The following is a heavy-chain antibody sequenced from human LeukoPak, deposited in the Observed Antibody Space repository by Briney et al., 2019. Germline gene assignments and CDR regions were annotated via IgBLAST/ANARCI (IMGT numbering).Heavy chain of an antibody. CDR1: GGSLSSYY. D-gene: IGHD3-22*01. CDR2: IYYSGST. CDR3: ARHSNYDSSGYYYAYDY. V-gene: IGHV4-59*08. J-gene: IGHJ4*02. Sequence: SQTLSLTRTVSGGSLSSYYWNWIRQPPGKGLEWIGYIYYSGSTKYNPSLKSRVTISGDTSKNQFRLKLGSVTAADTAVYYCARHSNYDSSGYYYAYDYWGQGTLVTVSS.